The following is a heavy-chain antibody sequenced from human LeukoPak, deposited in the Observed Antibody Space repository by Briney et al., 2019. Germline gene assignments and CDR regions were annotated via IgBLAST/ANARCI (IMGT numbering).Heavy chain of an antibody. CDR3: ARPIAAAGSYYYYGMDV. CDR1: GFTFSNYR. D-gene: IGHD6-13*01. J-gene: IGHJ6*02. CDR2: ISSSSSYI. Sequence: GGSLRLSCAASGFTFSNYRMNWVRQAPGKGLEWVSSISSSSSYIYYADSVKGRFTISRDNAKNSLYLQMNSLRAEDTAVYYCARPIAAAGSYYYYGMDVWGQGTTVTVSS. V-gene: IGHV3-21*01.